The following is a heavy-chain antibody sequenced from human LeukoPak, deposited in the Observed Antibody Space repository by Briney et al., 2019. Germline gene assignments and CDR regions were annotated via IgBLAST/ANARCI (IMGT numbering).Heavy chain of an antibody. D-gene: IGHD3-10*01. V-gene: IGHV3-30*18. CDR3: AKDPAVMVLFYFDY. J-gene: IGHJ4*02. CDR1: GFTFSSYG. CDR2: ISYDGSNK. Sequence: PGRSLRLSCAASGFTFSSYGMHWVRQAPGKGLEWVAVISYDGSNKYYADSVKGRFTISRDNSKNTLYLQMNSLRAEDTAVYHCAKDPAVMVLFYFDYWGQGTLVTVSS.